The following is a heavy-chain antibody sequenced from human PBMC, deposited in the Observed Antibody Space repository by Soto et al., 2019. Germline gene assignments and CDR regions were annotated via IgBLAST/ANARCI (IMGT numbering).Heavy chain of an antibody. CDR3: ARGAIDPEIYYDYYYMDV. CDR2: ISAYNGNT. D-gene: IGHD2-2*01. V-gene: IGHV1-18*01. Sequence: QVQLVQSGAEVKKPGASVKVSCKASGYTFTSYGISWVRQAPGQGLEWMGWISAYNGNTNYAQKLQGRVTMTTETSTSTAYMELRSLRSDDTAVYYCARGAIDPEIYYDYYYMDVWGKGTTVTVSS. CDR1: GYTFTSYG. J-gene: IGHJ6*03.